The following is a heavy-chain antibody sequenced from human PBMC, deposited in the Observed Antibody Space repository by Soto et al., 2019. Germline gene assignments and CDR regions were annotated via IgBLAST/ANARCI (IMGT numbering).Heavy chain of an antibody. J-gene: IGHJ5*02. CDR2: ISYDGGNK. Sequence: QVQLVESGGGVVQPGRSLRLSCAASGFTFSSYGMHWVRQAPGKGLEWVAVISYDGGNKYYADSVKGRFTISRDNSKNTLYLQMNSLRAEDTAVYYCARAQLTGSGFDPWGQGTLVTVSS. CDR3: ARAQLTGSGFDP. V-gene: IGHV3-30*03. D-gene: IGHD3-10*01. CDR1: GFTFSSYG.